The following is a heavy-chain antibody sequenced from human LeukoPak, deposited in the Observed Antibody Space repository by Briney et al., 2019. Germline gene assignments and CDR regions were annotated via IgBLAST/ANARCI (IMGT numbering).Heavy chain of an antibody. D-gene: IGHD3-22*01. V-gene: IGHV3-7*01. J-gene: IGHJ3*02. CDR1: GLTSRSYW. CDR2: IKRDGSEM. CDR3: ASSYFDNSLHAYDI. Sequence: PGGSLRLSWPASGLTSRSYWMDWVRQAPEKGLEWVANIKRDGSEMYYVACVKGRFTIPRANTKNSLFLHMSSLRAEDTAVYFCASSYFDNSLHAYDIWGQGTMVTVSS.